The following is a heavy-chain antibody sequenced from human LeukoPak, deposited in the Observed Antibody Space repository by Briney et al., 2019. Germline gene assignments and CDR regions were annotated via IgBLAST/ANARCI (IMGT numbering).Heavy chain of an antibody. J-gene: IGHJ4*02. D-gene: IGHD3-22*01. CDR3: TTSYYDSSGYRA. CDR2: IKTKTDGGTI. V-gene: IGHV3-15*01. Sequence: PGGALRLSCAASGLTFSNARMSSVRQAPGKGLEGVGRIKTKTDGGTIDCAAPGKGRFTISRDDSKNTVYLQMNSLKTEDTAVYYCTTSYYDSSGYRAWGQGTLVTVSS. CDR1: GLTFSNAR.